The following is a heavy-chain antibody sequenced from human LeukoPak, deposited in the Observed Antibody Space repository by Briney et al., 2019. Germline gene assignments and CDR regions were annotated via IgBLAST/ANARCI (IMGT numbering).Heavy chain of an antibody. J-gene: IGHJ4*02. V-gene: IGHV4-59*08. CDR2: IYYTGST. D-gene: IGHD2-15*01. Sequence: SETLSLTCTVSNGSISSYFWTWIRQPPGKGLEWLGYIYYTGSTNYNPSLKSRVTISVDTSKNQFSLKVTSVTAADSAVYYCARAPIGRYHYFDYWGQGTLVTVSS. CDR1: NGSISSYF. CDR3: ARAPIGRYHYFDY.